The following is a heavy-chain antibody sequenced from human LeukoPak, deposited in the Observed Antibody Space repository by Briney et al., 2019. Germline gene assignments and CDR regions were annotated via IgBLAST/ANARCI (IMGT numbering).Heavy chain of an antibody. CDR1: GYTFTSYS. D-gene: IGHD2-15*01. Sequence: ASPKVSCKPSGYTFTSYSISCGRHAPRQRVERMGWIRAYKGNTNYAQKLQGRVNMTTDTSTSTAYMGLRSLRSDDTAVYYCAREFNVVVAATPVRVWHWDFDYWGQGTLVTVSS. J-gene: IGHJ4*02. CDR2: IRAYKGNT. CDR3: AREFNVVVAATPVRVWHWDFDY. V-gene: IGHV1-18*01.